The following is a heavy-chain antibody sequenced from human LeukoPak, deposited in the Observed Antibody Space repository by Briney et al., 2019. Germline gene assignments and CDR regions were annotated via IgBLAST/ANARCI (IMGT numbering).Heavy chain of an antibody. CDR1: GFTFSSYG. V-gene: IGHV3-23*01. D-gene: IGHD2-8*02. Sequence: PGGSLRLSCAASGFTFSSYGMSWVRQAPGKGLEWVSAIGGRDGSTYYADSVKGRFTISRDSTKNILYLQMNSLRAEDTAVYYCVRDSRYCPDVWGQGTTVTVSS. CDR3: VRDSRYCPDV. CDR2: IGGRDGST. J-gene: IGHJ6*02.